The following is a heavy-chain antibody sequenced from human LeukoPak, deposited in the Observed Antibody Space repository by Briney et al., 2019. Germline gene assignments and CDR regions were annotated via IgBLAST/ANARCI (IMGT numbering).Heavy chain of an antibody. V-gene: IGHV4-59*01. CDR3: ARQQLVRSGFDP. Sequence: SETLSLTCTVSGGSISSYYWSWIRQPPGKGLEWIGYIYYSGSTNYNPSLKSRVTISVDTSKNQFSLKLSSVTAADTAVYYCARQQLVRSGFDPWGQGTLVTVSS. D-gene: IGHD6-13*01. CDR1: GGSISSYY. CDR2: IYYSGST. J-gene: IGHJ5*02.